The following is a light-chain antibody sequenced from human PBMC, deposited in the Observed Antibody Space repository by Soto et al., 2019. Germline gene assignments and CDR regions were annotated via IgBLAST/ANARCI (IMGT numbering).Light chain of an antibody. J-gene: IGKJ1*01. CDR2: AAS. CDR3: QQSYSTTWT. V-gene: IGKV1-39*01. CDR1: QGISTY. Sequence: DIQMTQSPSSLSESAGDRVTITCRASQGISTYLNWYQQKPGKAPKLLIYAASSLQSGVPSRFSGSGSETDFTLIISSLQPEDFATYSCQQSYSTTWTFGQGTKVEIQ.